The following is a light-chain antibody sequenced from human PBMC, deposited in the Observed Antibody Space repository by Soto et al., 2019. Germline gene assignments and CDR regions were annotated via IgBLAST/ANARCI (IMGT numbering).Light chain of an antibody. V-gene: IGKV1-39*01. J-gene: IGKJ2*03. CDR2: GAS. CDR3: QQSYITLYS. Sequence: DIQMTQSPSSLSASVGDRGTITCRASQSISTNLSWYQKKPGKAPKLLISGASSLQSGVPSRFSGSGSGTDFSLTISSLQPEDFAIYFCQQSYITLYSFGQGTNLEIK. CDR1: QSISTN.